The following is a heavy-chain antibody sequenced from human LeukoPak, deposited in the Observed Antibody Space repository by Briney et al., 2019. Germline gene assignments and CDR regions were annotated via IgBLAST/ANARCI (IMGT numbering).Heavy chain of an antibody. CDR2: ISGSGGST. CDR3: AELGITMIGGV. Sequence: GGSLRLSCAASGFTVSSNYMSWVRQAPGKGLEWVSSISGSGGSTYYADSVKGRFTISRDNSKNTLYLQMNSLRAEDTAVYYCAELGITMIGGVWGKGTTVTISS. D-gene: IGHD3-10*02. V-gene: IGHV3-23*01. J-gene: IGHJ6*04. CDR1: GFTVSSNY.